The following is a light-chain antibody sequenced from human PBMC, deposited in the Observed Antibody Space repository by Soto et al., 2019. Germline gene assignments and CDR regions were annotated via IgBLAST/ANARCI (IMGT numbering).Light chain of an antibody. CDR3: QEGSPLLT. Sequence: DIQMTQSPYSLSTSVGDRVTITCRASQSVSTYLNWYQQRPGKAPKLLIYGASSLQSGVPSRFSGSGSGTHFPLTSSSLPPEDFSTYDCQEGSPLLTFGGLTK. CDR1: QSVSTY. J-gene: IGKJ4*01. V-gene: IGKV1-39*01. CDR2: GAS.